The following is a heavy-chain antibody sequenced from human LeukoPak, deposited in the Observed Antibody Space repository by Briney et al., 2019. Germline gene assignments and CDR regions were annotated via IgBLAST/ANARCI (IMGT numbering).Heavy chain of an antibody. J-gene: IGHJ4*02. CDR2: ISFDGTNK. CDR1: GATLSNYA. D-gene: IGHD4-17*01. Sequence: PGGSLRLPCTASGATLSNYAMHWVRRPPGRGLEWVAVISFDGTNKYYGDSVEGRFSVSRDNSKNTLYLQMNSLRPDDTAMYYCATDYGDYEPIDYWGQGTLVTVSS. CDR3: ATDYGDYEPIDY. V-gene: IGHV3-30*04.